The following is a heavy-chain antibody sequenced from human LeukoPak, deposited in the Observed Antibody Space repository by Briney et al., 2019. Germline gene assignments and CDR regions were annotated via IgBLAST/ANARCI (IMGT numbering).Heavy chain of an antibody. V-gene: IGHV4-38-2*02. Sequence: SEALSLTCAVSGYSISSGYYWCGIRQPPGKGLEWIGSIFHRGNTYYNPSLKSRVTISLDTSTNQFSLKLSSVTAADTAVYYCARDRQTDLCFDYWGQGTLVTVSS. D-gene: IGHD3-10*02. CDR2: IFHRGNT. CDR3: ARDRQTDLCFDY. CDR1: GYSISSGYY. J-gene: IGHJ4*02.